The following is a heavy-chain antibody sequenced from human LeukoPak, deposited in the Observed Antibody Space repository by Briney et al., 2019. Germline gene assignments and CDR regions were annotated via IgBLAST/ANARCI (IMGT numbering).Heavy chain of an antibody. Sequence: ASVKVSCKASGYTFTSYGISWVRQAPGQGLEWMGWISAYNGNTNYAQKLQGRVTMTTDTSTSTAYMELRSLRSDDTAVYYCARGGITIFGVVTPSFDYWGQGTLVTVSS. CDR1: GYTFTSYG. CDR2: ISAYNGNT. J-gene: IGHJ4*02. CDR3: ARGGITIFGVVTPSFDY. D-gene: IGHD3-3*01. V-gene: IGHV1-18*01.